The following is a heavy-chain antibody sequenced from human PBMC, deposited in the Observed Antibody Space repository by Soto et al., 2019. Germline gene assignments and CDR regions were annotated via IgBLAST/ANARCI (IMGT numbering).Heavy chain of an antibody. CDR1: GYNFNGYY. CDR3: ARGDYHLLDLRGAYDP. D-gene: IGHD2-2*01. Sequence: ASVKVSCKASGYNFNGYYLHWVRQAPGQGLEWMGWINPNTGAATYGQKFQGRVTMTRDRSISTAYMELSRLRSDDTAVYYCARGDYHLLDLRGAYDPWDQGTLLTI. J-gene: IGHJ5*02. CDR2: INPNTGAA. V-gene: IGHV1-2*02.